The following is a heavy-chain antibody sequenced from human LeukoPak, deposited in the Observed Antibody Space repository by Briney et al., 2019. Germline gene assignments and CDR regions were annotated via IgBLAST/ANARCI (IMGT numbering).Heavy chain of an antibody. V-gene: IGHV4-59*01. D-gene: IGHD3-22*01. Sequence: SETLSLTCTVSGGSISSYYWSWVRQPPGRGLEWGMYIYYSRSNNYNPSHKSRVTISVDTSKNQFSLKLSSVTAADTAVYYCARERLVSAPFDYWGQGTLVTVSS. CDR1: GGSISSYY. CDR2: IYYSRSN. CDR3: ARERLVSAPFDY. J-gene: IGHJ4*02.